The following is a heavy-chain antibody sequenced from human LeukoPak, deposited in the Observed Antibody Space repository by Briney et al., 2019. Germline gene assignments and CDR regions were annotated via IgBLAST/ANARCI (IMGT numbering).Heavy chain of an antibody. Sequence: ASVKVSCKASGYTFTNYYVHWVRQPPGQGLEWMGLINPSGGSTSYAQKFQGRVTMTRDMSTSTVYMELSSLRSEDTAVYYCARDSEQFLSGNYHGSLDYWGQGTLVTVSS. V-gene: IGHV1-46*01. J-gene: IGHJ4*02. CDR3: ARDSEQFLSGNYHGSLDY. D-gene: IGHD1-26*01. CDR1: GYTFTNYY. CDR2: INPSGGST.